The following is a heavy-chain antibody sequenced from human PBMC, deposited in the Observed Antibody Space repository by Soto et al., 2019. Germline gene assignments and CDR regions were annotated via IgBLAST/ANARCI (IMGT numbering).Heavy chain of an antibody. Sequence: QVQLVQSGTEVRKPGSSVKVSCKASGGTFDSNAISWVRLAPGQGLEWMGGIIPIFGTINNAQKFQDRVTITAGETANTVYMELSSLTSEETAIYYCAREGLTFGPGAVGGAFDIWCQGTLVTVSS. CDR2: IIPIFGTI. V-gene: IGHV1-69*12. D-gene: IGHD2-2*01. CDR1: GGTFDSNA. J-gene: IGHJ3*02. CDR3: AREGLTFGPGAVGGAFDI.